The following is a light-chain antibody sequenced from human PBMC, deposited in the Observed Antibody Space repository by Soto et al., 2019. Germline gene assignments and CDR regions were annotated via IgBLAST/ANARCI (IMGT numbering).Light chain of an antibody. V-gene: IGKV3-15*01. J-gene: IGKJ1*01. Sequence: EIVLTQSPATLSLSPGERATPSCRASQSVSSSNLAWYQQKPGQAPRLLIYGASTRATGIPARFSGSGSGTEFTLTISSLQSEDFAVYYCQQYNNWPPVTFGQGTKVDIK. CDR3: QQYNNWPPVT. CDR2: GAS. CDR1: QSVSSSN.